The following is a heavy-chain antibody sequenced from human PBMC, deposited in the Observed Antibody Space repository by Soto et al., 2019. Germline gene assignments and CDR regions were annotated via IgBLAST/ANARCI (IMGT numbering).Heavy chain of an antibody. V-gene: IGHV3-30-3*01. J-gene: IGHJ2*01. CDR2: ISYDGSSK. CDR1: GFTVSSYA. Sequence: QVQLVESGGGVVQPGRSLRLSCVASGFTVSSYAMRWVRQAPGKGLEWVAVISYDGSSKYYADSVKGRFTISRDNSKNTLYLQMNSLRTEDTAVYYCARPLWRDDYNWGYFDLWGRGTLVTVSS. CDR3: ARPLWRDDYNWGYFDL. D-gene: IGHD4-4*01.